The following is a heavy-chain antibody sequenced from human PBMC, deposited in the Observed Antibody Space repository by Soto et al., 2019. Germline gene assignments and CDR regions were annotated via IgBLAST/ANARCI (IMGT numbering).Heavy chain of an antibody. Sequence: SVKVSCKASGGGNLRDYRTTWVRRAPGQGLEWMGGIIPKLGSANYAQNFQGRVTMTTDTSTSTAYMELRSLRSDDTAVYYCAREYCSGGSCYRSGGYYYYMDVWGKGTTVTVSS. J-gene: IGHJ6*03. CDR1: GGGNLRDYR. CDR2: IIPKLGSA. D-gene: IGHD2-15*01. V-gene: IGHV1-69*10. CDR3: AREYCSGGSCYRSGGYYYYMDV.